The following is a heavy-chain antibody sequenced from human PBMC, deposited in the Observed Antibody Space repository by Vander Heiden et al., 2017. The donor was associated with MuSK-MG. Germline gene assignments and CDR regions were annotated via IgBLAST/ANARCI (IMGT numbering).Heavy chain of an antibody. J-gene: IGHJ5*02. CDR3: ARHPGVVVVVAATPKEFYNWFDP. CDR1: GFTFSSYA. Sequence: EVQLLESGGGLVQPGGSLRLSCAASGFTFSSYAMSWVRQAPGKGLEWVSAISGSGGSTYYADSVKGRFTISRDNSKNTLYLQMNSLRAEDTAVYYCARHPGVVVVVAATPKEFYNWFDPWGQGTLVTVSS. D-gene: IGHD2-15*01. V-gene: IGHV3-23*01. CDR2: ISGSGGST.